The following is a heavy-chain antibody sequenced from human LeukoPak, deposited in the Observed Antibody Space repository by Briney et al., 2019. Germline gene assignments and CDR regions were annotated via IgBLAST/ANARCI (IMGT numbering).Heavy chain of an antibody. Sequence: PSETLSLTCTVSGGSISSGDYYWSWIRQPPGKGLEWIGYIYYSGSTYYNPSLKSRVTISVDTSKNQFSLKLSSVTAADTAVYYCARGRAYYGSGSYYKSPRYFDYWGQGTLVTVSS. CDR3: ARGRAYYGSGSYYKSPRYFDY. CDR1: GGSISSGDYY. J-gene: IGHJ4*02. D-gene: IGHD3-10*01. CDR2: IYYSGST. V-gene: IGHV4-30-4*01.